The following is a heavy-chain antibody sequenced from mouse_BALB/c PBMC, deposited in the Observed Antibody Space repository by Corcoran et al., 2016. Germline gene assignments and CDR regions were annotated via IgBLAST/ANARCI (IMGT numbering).Heavy chain of an antibody. V-gene: IGHV1S136*01. D-gene: IGHD1-1*01. CDR3: ARSYYYGSRHWYFDV. CDR2: INPYNDGT. CDR1: GYTFTSYV. J-gene: IGHJ1*01. Sequence: EVQLQQSGPELVKPGASVKMSCKASGYTFTSYVMHWVKQKPGQGLEWIGYINPYNDGTKYNEKFKGKATLTSDKSSSTAYMELSSLTSEDSAVYYCARSYYYGSRHWYFDVWGAGTTVTVSS.